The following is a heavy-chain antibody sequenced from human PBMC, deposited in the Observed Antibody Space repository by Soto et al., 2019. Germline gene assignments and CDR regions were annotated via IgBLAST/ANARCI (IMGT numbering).Heavy chain of an antibody. J-gene: IGHJ5*02. Sequence: ASVTVSCQASGYTFTSYGISWVRQAPGQGLEWMGWISAYNGNTNYAQKLQGRVTMTTDTSTSTAYMELRSLRSDDTAVYYCAREGYSYGYNWFDPWGQGTLVTVSS. V-gene: IGHV1-18*01. CDR3: AREGYSYGYNWFDP. CDR1: GYTFTSYG. CDR2: ISAYNGNT. D-gene: IGHD5-18*01.